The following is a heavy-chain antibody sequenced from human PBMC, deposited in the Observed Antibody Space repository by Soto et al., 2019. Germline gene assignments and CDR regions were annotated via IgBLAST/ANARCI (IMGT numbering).Heavy chain of an antibody. CDR1: GGSISSYY. D-gene: IGHD3-10*01. CDR3: ARAGPYGSGSYYCHDYYYYMDV. V-gene: IGHV4-59*01. Sequence: SETLSLTCTVSGGSISSYYWSWIRQPPGKGLEWIGYIYYSGSTNYNPSLKSRVTISVDTSKNQFSLKLSSVTAADTAVYYCARAGPYGSGSYYCHDYYYYMDVWGKRTTVTVSS. CDR2: IYYSGST. J-gene: IGHJ6*03.